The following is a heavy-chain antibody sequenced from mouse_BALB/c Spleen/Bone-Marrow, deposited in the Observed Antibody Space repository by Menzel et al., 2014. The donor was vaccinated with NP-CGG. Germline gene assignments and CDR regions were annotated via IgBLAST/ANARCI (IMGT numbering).Heavy chain of an antibody. J-gene: IGHJ3*01. Sequence: VQLQQSGPGLVAPSQSLSITCTVSGFSLTSYGVHWVRQPPGKGLEWLGAIWAGGSTNYNSALMSRLSITKDNSKSQVFFEMDSLQTDDTAMYYCARVFTTATWGFAYWGQGTLVTVSA. CDR1: GFSLTSYG. D-gene: IGHD1-2*01. V-gene: IGHV2-9*02. CDR2: IWAGGST. CDR3: ARVFTTATWGFAY.